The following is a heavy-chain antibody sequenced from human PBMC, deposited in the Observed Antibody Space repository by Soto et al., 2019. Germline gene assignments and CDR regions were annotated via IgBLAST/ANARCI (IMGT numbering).Heavy chain of an antibody. CDR3: TRDASRDSSARGWFDP. CDR2: ISSNSAYI. J-gene: IGHJ5*02. V-gene: IGHV3-21*01. Sequence: GSLRLSCAASVFTVRSFTMNWVRQGPGKGLEWVSTISSNSAYIYYTDALRGRFTISRDNAKNSLHLQMNSLRAEDTAVYYCTRDASRDSSARGWFDPWGPGTLVTVSS. CDR1: VFTVRSFT. D-gene: IGHD6-13*01.